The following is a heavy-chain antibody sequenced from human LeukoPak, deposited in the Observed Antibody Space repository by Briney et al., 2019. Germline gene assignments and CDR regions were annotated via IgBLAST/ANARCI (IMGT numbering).Heavy chain of an antibody. CDR3: ARDKRDTAMVTPNWFDP. CDR1: GYTFTSYG. V-gene: IGHV1-18*01. CDR2: ISAYNGNT. J-gene: IGHJ5*02. D-gene: IGHD5-18*01. Sequence: GASVKVSCKASGYTFTSYGISWVRQAPGQGREWMGWISAYNGNTNYAQKLQGRVTMTTDTSTSTAYMELRSLRSDDTAVYYCARDKRDTAMVTPNWFDPWGQGTLVTVSS.